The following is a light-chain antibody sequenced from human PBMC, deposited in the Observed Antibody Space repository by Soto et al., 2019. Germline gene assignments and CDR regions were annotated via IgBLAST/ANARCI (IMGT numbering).Light chain of an antibody. Sequence: QSALTQPPSASGSPGPSVSLSCTGTSSDVGGYNYVSWYQQHPGKAPKLMIYEVSKRPSGVPDRFSGSKSGNTASLTVSGLQAEEEADYYCSSYAGSNKVFGGGTKVTVL. J-gene: IGLJ2*01. CDR1: SSDVGGYNY. CDR2: EVS. V-gene: IGLV2-8*01. CDR3: SSYAGSNKV.